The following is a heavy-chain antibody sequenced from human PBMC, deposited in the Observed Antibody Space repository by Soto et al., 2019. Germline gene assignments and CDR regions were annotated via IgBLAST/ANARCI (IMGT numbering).Heavy chain of an antibody. Sequence: SQTLSLTCVISGDSVSSTGVAWNWIRQSPSRGLEWLGRTYYKSKWYNDYAVSVKSRITINPDTSKNQFSLQLNSVTPDDAAVYYCARGKLERRPLFDYWGQGTLVTVSS. D-gene: IGHD1-1*01. V-gene: IGHV6-1*01. J-gene: IGHJ4*02. CDR2: TYYKSKWYN. CDR1: GDSVSSTGVA. CDR3: ARGKLERRPLFDY.